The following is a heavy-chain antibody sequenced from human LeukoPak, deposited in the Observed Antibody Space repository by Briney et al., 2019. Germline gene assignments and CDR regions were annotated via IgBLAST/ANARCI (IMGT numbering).Heavy chain of an antibody. CDR1: EYPFTSYA. CDR2: INTANGNT. V-gene: IGHV1-3*04. J-gene: IGHJ3*02. CDR3: KMAMEGNAFDI. Sequence: ASVKVSCKASEYPFTSYAIHWVRHAPGQRLEWMGWINTANGNTYYSQNFQGRVTITRDTSASTVHMELSSLRSEDTAMYYCKMAMEGNAFDIWGQGTMVTVSS. D-gene: IGHD5-18*01.